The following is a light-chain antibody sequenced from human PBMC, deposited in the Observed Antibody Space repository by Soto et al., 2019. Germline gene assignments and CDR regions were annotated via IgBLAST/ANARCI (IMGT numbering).Light chain of an antibody. CDR2: DAS. J-gene: IGKJ1*01. V-gene: IGKV3D-11*01. CDR3: QQSHISPRT. Sequence: EIVLTQSPATLSLSPGERATLSCRASQGVSSYLAWYQQKPGQAPRLLIYDASNRATGIPARFSGSGPGTDFTLTISRLEPEDFAVYYCQQSHISPRTFGQGTKVDI. CDR1: QGVSSY.